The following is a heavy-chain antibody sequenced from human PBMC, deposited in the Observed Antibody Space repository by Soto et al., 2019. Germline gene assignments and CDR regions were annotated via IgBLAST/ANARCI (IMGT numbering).Heavy chain of an antibody. J-gene: IGHJ4*02. V-gene: IGHV2-70*01. CDR2: IDWDDDK. CDR3: ARIQQKFYYDSSGYYWDYFDY. D-gene: IGHD3-22*01. CDR1: GFSLSTSGMC. Sequence: SGPTLVNPTQTLTLTCTFSGFSLSTSGMCVSWIRQPPGKALEWLALIDWDDDKYYSTPLKTRLTISKDTSRNQVVLTMTNMDPVDTATYYCARIQQKFYYDSSGYYWDYFDYWGQGTLVTVSS.